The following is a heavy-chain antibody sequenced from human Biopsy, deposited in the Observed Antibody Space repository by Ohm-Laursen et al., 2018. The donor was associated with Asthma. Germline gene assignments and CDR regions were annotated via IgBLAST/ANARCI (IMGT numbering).Heavy chain of an antibody. CDR1: GYTFNSAG. CDR3: ARAVDYSHYYGIDV. D-gene: IGHD3-10*01. V-gene: IGHV1-18*01. J-gene: IGHJ6*02. CDR2: ISAYNGNT. Sequence: ASVKVSCKTSGYTFNSAGITWVRQAPGQGLEWMGWISAYNGNTKVAQKLQDRVTMITDTSTSTAYMELRSLRSDDTAVYFCARAVDYSHYYGIDVWGQGTTVPVS.